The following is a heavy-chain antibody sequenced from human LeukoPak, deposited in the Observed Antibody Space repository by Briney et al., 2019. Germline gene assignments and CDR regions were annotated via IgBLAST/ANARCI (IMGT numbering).Heavy chain of an antibody. CDR3: ARAEALRFLEWLPGAWFDP. CDR1: GGSISSSSYY. CDR2: IYYSGST. J-gene: IGHJ5*02. D-gene: IGHD3-3*01. Sequence: SETVSLTCTVSGGSISSSSYYWGWLRQPPGKGLEWIGSIYYSGSTYYNPSLKSRVTISVDTSKNQFSLKLSSVTAADTAVYYCARAEALRFLEWLPGAWFDPWGQGTLVTVSS. V-gene: IGHV4-39*07.